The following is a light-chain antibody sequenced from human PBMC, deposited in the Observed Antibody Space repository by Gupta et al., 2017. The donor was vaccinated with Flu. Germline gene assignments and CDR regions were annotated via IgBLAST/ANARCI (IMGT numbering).Light chain of an antibody. CDR3: HQDITYRT. Sequence: SPSTLSASVGDRVTITCRDRQSISIWLDWYQQKPGKAPKLLIYKASTLQSGVSSRFSGSGSGTEFTLTISGLQPDDFATYYCHQDITYRTFGQGTKVEIK. J-gene: IGKJ1*01. V-gene: IGKV1-5*03. CDR1: QSISIW. CDR2: KAS.